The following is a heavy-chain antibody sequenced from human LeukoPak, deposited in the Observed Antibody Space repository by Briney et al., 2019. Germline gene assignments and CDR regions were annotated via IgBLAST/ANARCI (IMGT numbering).Heavy chain of an antibody. CDR3: AREVGDYVGVFDY. Sequence: SETLSLTCTVSGGSISSYYWSWIRQPPGKGLEWIGYVFYSGGTNYNPSLKSRVTISVDMSKNQFSLKLTSVTAADTAVYYCAREVGDYVGVFDYWGQGTLVTVCS. CDR1: GGSISSYY. V-gene: IGHV4-59*01. J-gene: IGHJ4*02. CDR2: VFYSGGT. D-gene: IGHD4-17*01.